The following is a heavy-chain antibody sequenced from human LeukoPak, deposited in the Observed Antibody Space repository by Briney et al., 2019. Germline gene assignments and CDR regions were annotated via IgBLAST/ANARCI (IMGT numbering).Heavy chain of an antibody. CDR3: EGDFRSYYYMDV. J-gene: IGHJ6*03. Sequence: PSETLSLTCIVSGGSISSSSYYWGWIRQPPGKGLEWIGSIYYSGSTYYNPSLKSRVTISVDTSKNQFSLKLSSVTAADTAVYYCEGDFRSYYYMDVWGKGTTVTVSS. CDR1: GGSISSSSYY. CDR2: IYYSGST. D-gene: IGHD3-16*01. V-gene: IGHV4-39*01.